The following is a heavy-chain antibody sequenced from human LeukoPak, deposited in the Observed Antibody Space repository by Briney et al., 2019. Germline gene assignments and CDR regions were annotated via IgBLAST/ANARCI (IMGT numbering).Heavy chain of an antibody. D-gene: IGHD3-22*01. J-gene: IGHJ1*01. Sequence: ASAKVSCKASGYTFTGYYMHWVRQAPGQGLEWMGWINPNSGGTNYAQKFQGRVTMTRDTSISTAYMELSRLRSDDTAVYYCARLRGYYDSSGYFRDFQHWGQGTLVTVSS. CDR3: ARLRGYYDSSGYFRDFQH. CDR1: GYTFTGYY. CDR2: INPNSGGT. V-gene: IGHV1-2*02.